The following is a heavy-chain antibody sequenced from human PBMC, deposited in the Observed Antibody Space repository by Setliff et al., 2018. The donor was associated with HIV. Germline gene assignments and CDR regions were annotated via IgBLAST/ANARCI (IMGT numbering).Heavy chain of an antibody. CDR1: AYSFSTYW. J-gene: IGHJ4*02. CDR2: IYPGDSDT. Sequence: GESLKISCKGSAYSFSTYWIGWVRQMPGKGLEWMGIIYPGDSDTRYSPSFQGQVTISADKSISTAYLQWSSLKASDTAMYYCARPSYSGYDYSFDYWGQGTLVTVSS. CDR3: ARPSYSGYDYSFDY. V-gene: IGHV5-51*01. D-gene: IGHD5-12*01.